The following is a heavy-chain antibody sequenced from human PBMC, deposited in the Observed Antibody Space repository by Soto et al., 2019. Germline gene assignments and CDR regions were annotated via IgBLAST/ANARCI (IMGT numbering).Heavy chain of an antibody. CDR2: IYSGGST. J-gene: IGHJ4*02. D-gene: IGHD4-17*01. CDR3: ASRPGGDDPFFDY. V-gene: IGHV3-53*01. Sequence: EVQLVESGGGLIQPGGSLRLSCAASGFTVSNKYMTWVRQAPGQGLEWISGIYSGGSTYYADSVKGRFTISRDNSKNTLYLQMIRLRAEDTAVYYCASRPGGDDPFFDYWGQGTRVTVSS. CDR1: GFTVSNKY.